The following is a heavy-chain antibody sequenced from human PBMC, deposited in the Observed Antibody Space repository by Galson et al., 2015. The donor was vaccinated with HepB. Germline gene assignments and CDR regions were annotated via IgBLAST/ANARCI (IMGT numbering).Heavy chain of an antibody. V-gene: IGHV6-1*01. Sequence: CAISGDSVSSNSAAWNWIRQSPWRGLEWLGRTYYRSKWYNDYAVSVKSRITINPDTSKNQFSLQLNSVTPEDTAVYYCARDASIAAAAADAFDIWGQGTMVTVSS. CDR1: GDSVSSNSAA. J-gene: IGHJ3*02. CDR2: TYYRSKWYN. CDR3: ARDASIAAAAADAFDI. D-gene: IGHD6-13*01.